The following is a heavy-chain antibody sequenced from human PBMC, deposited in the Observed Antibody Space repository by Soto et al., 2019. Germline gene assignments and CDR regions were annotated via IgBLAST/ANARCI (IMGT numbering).Heavy chain of an antibody. CDR2: TYYRSKWYI. Sequence: SQTLSLTCTISEGSVSSNDATWDWIRQSPPRGLKWLGRTYYRSKWYIDYAVSVKSRITINPDPSNNQLSLQLNSKSTLYLDMNSLRGDDTAVYYCARDFVLGAPDYLDYWGQGTLVTVSS. CDR1: EGSVSSNDAT. D-gene: IGHD2-8*02. J-gene: IGHJ4*02. V-gene: IGHV6-1*01. CDR3: RGDDTAVYYCARDFVLGAPDYLDY.